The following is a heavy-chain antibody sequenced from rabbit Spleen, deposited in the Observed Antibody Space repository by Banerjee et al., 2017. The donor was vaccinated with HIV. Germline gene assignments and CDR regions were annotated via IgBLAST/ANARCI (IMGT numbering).Heavy chain of an antibody. CDR3: ARDLVGVIGWNFSL. D-gene: IGHD1-1*01. CDR2: IDPVFGFT. CDR1: GFTISNNY. J-gene: IGHJ4*01. Sequence: QLVESRGGLVTPGGSLKLSCKASGFTISNNYWMNWVRQAPGKGLEWIGYIDPVFGFTNYANSVKGRFTISRDNAQNTVFLQMTSLPAADTATYFCARDLVGVIGWNFSLWGQGTLVTVS. V-gene: IGHV1S7*01.